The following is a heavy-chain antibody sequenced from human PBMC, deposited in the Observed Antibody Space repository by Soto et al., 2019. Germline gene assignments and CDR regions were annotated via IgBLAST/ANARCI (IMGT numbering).Heavy chain of an antibody. V-gene: IGHV3-30-3*01. CDR1: GFTFSSYA. CDR3: ARDDLVY. Sequence: QVQLVESGGGVVQPGRSLRLSCAASGFTFSSYAMHWVRQAPGKGLEWVAVISYDGSNKYYADSVKGRFTISRDNSKNTLYLQMNSLSAEDTAVYYCARDDLVYWGQGTLVTVSS. CDR2: ISYDGSNK. J-gene: IGHJ4*02.